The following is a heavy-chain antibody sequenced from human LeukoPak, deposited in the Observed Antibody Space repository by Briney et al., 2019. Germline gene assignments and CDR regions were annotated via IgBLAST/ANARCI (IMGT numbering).Heavy chain of an antibody. Sequence: AASVKVSCKASGFTFTSSAMQWVRQARGQRLEWIGWIVVGSGNTNYAQKFQERVTITRDMSTSTAYMELSSLRSEGTAVYYCAAAYYYGSGSYGMDVWGQGTTVTVSS. CDR3: AAAYYYGSGSYGMDV. D-gene: IGHD3-10*01. V-gene: IGHV1-58*02. J-gene: IGHJ6*02. CDR1: GFTFTSSA. CDR2: IVVGSGNT.